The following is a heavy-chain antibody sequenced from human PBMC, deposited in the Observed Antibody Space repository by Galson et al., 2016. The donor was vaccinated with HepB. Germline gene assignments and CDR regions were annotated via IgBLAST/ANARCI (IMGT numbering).Heavy chain of an antibody. V-gene: IGHV4-4*02. D-gene: IGHD2-2*01. CDR1: GDSISSSYW. Sequence: SETLSLTCAVSGDSISSSYWWSWVRQPPGKGLEWIGEIYHSGSTNYNPSLKSRVTISVDKSKNQFSLKLSSVTAADTAVYYCAKWGGVGGAYQLDWGQGTLVTVSS. J-gene: IGHJ4*02. CDR2: IYHSGST. CDR3: AKWGGVGGAYQLD.